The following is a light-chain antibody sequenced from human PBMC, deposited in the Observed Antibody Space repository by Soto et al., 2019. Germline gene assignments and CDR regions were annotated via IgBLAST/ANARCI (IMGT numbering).Light chain of an antibody. CDR3: QQYGSSLIT. V-gene: IGKV3-20*01. CDR2: SSS. Sequence: EIELTQSPGTLSLSPGERATLSCKASQSISSTLLAWYQQKTGQAPRLLIDSSSIRATGIPDRFSGSGSGTDFTLTISRLEPEDFAVYYCQQYGSSLITFGQGTRLEIK. CDR1: QSISSTL. J-gene: IGKJ5*01.